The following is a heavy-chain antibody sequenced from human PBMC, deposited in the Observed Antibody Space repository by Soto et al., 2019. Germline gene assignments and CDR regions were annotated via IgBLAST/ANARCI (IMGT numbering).Heavy chain of an antibody. V-gene: IGHV3-66*01. D-gene: IGHD2-15*01. CDR2: IQSGGPT. CDR3: ARDDVLCDGGRCYGVPVDV. Sequence: EVQLVESGGGLVQPGGSLRLSCAASGFTVSSKYMSWVRQAPGTGLEWVSLIQSGGPTYYADSVKGRFTISRDTSENTVHLKMDSLRAVDTAVYYCARDDVLCDGGRCYGVPVDVWGKGTTVSVSS. J-gene: IGHJ6*01. CDR1: GFTVSSKY.